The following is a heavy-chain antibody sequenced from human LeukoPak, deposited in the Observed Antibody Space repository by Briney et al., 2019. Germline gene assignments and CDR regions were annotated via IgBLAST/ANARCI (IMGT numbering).Heavy chain of an antibody. J-gene: IGHJ3*01. CDR3: AREDTAMVSIC. Sequence: GGSLRLSCAASGFTFSSYSMNWVRQAPGKGLEWVSSISSSSTYIYYADSVKGRFTVSRDNAKNSLYLQMNSLRAEDTAVYYCAREDTAMVSICWVQGTMVTVSS. CDR2: ISSSSTYI. V-gene: IGHV3-21*01. CDR1: GFTFSSYS. D-gene: IGHD5-18*01.